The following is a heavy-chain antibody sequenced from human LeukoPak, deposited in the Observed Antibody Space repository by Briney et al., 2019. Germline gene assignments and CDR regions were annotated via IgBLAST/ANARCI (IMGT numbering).Heavy chain of an antibody. CDR3: ARETYYYDSSGYYSPSLGYYYYMDV. Sequence: PSETLSLTCTVSGGSIRSYYWSWIRQPPGKGLEWIGRIYTSGSTNYNPSLKSRVTMSVDTSKNQFSLKLSSVTAADTAVYYCARETYYYDSSGYYSPSLGYYYYMDVWGKGTTVTISS. V-gene: IGHV4-4*07. J-gene: IGHJ6*03. CDR1: GGSIRSYY. CDR2: IYTSGST. D-gene: IGHD3-22*01.